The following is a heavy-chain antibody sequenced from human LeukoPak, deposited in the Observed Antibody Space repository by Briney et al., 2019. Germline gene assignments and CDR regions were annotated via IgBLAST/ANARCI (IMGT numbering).Heavy chain of an antibody. V-gene: IGHV4-30-4*01. CDR2: IYYSGST. CDR3: ARLGGGYDFWSGYSRNWFDP. J-gene: IGHJ5*02. CDR1: GGSISSGDYY. Sequence: SETLSLTCTVSGGSISSGDYYWSWIRQPPGKGLEWIGYIYYSGSTYYNPSLKSRVTISVDTSKNQFSLKLSSVTAADTAVYYCARLGGGYDFWSGYSRNWFDPWGQGTLVTVSS. D-gene: IGHD3-3*01.